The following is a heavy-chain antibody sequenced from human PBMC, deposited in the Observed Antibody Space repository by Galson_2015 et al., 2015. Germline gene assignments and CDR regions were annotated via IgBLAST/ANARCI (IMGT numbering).Heavy chain of an antibody. CDR2: ISSSSSTI. CDR3: ARESSMDYYDSSGYDFYCGMDV. J-gene: IGHJ6*02. CDR1: GFTFSSYS. Sequence: SLRLSCAASGFTFSSYSMNWVRQAPGKGLEWVSYISSSSSTIYYADSVKGRFTISRDNAKNSLYLQMNSLRDEDTAVYYCARESSMDYYDSSGYDFYCGMDVWGQGTTVTVSS. D-gene: IGHD3-22*01. V-gene: IGHV3-48*02.